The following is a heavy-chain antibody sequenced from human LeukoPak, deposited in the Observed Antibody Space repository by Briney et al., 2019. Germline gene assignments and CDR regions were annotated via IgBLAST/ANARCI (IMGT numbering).Heavy chain of an antibody. V-gene: IGHV4-31*03. J-gene: IGHJ3*02. CDR3: ARENTMIRGAFDAFDI. CDR1: GGSISSGAYW. Sequence: SQTLSLTCTVAGGSISSGAYWWTWIRQDPVKGLEWIGYIYYSGNAYYNPSLRSRVNISVDTSKNQFSLNLRSVTAADTAVYYCARENTMIRGAFDAFDIWGQGTMVTVSS. CDR2: IYYSGNA. D-gene: IGHD3-10*01.